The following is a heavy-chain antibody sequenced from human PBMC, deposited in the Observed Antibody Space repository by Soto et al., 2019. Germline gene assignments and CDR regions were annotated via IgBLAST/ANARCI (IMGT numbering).Heavy chain of an antibody. V-gene: IGHV1-46*01. CDR3: ARDSIRALVLVNPVYYFDY. CDR1: GYTFTSYY. Sequence: GASVKVSCKASGYTFTSYYMHWVRQAPGQGLEWMGIINPSGGSTSYAQKFQGRVTMTRDTSTSTVYMELSSLRSEDTAVYYCARDSIRALVLVNPVYYFDYWGQGTLVTVSS. D-gene: IGHD6-6*01. CDR2: INPSGGST. J-gene: IGHJ4*02.